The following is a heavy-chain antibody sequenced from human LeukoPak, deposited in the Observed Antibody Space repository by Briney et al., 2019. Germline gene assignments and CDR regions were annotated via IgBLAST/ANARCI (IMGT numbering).Heavy chain of an antibody. J-gene: IGHJ4*02. CDR1: GFTFSAYW. CDR2: IKRDGDEK. CDR3: ARIIHVDYTPLYYFDH. V-gene: IGHV3-7*01. D-gene: IGHD3-16*01. Sequence: GGSPRLSCAASGFTFSAYWMGWVRLTPGKGLEWVANIKRDGDEKYSVDSVKGRFTIFRDNAKNSLYLQMNSLKAEDTAVYYCARIIHVDYTPLYYFDHWGQGTLVTVSS.